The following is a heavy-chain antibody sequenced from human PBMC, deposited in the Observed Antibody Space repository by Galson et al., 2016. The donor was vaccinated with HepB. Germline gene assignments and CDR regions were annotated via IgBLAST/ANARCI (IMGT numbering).Heavy chain of an antibody. D-gene: IGHD2-21*01. J-gene: IGHJ4*02. Sequence: PALVKPTQTLTLTCNVSGFSLTTTGVGVGWIRQPPGEALQWLALIYWDDYARYSPSLRNRLTIAKDASRNNVVLTLTNVDPVDTATYFCAHTPPKSYYYFDFWGQGALVTVSS. CDR3: AHTPPKSYYYFDF. CDR1: GFSLTTTGVG. V-gene: IGHV2-5*02. CDR2: IYWDDYA.